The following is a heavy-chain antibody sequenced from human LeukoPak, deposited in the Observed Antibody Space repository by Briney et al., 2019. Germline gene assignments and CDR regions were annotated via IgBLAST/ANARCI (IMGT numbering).Heavy chain of an antibody. CDR1: GYTFTGYY. V-gene: IGHV1-46*01. CDR3: ARDRVTTRYYYMDV. Sequence: ASVKVSCKASGYTFTGYYMHWVRQAPGQGLEWMGIINPGGGSTSYAQKFQGRVTMTRDMSTSTVYMELSSLRSEDTAVYYCARDRVTTRYYYMDVWGKGTTVTVSS. J-gene: IGHJ6*03. D-gene: IGHD4-17*01. CDR2: INPGGGST.